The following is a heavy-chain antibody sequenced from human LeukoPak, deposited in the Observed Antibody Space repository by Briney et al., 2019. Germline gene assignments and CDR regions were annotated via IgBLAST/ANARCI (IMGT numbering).Heavy chain of an antibody. CDR1: GFSVSTSGVG. Sequence: SGPTLVNPTQTLTLTCTFSGFSVSTSGVGVGWIRQPTGKALEWVALIYWDDDKRHSPSLKSRLTITKDTSKNQVVLTMTNMDPVDTATYYCAHSSPGGAGDSQNYYDSSGYYYDYWGQGTLVTVSS. CDR2: IYWDDDK. J-gene: IGHJ4*02. V-gene: IGHV2-5*02. CDR3: AHSSPGGAGDSQNYYDSSGYYYDY. D-gene: IGHD3-22*01.